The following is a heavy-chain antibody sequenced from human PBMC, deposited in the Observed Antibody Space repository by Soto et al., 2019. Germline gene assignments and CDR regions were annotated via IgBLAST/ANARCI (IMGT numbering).Heavy chain of an antibody. CDR1: GDSISSGGYY. D-gene: IGHD2-15*01. J-gene: IGHJ4*02. CDR2: IYDSENT. Sequence: QVQLQESGPGLVKPSQTLSLTCTVSGDSISSGGYYWSWIRQPPGKGLQWIGYIYDSENTSFNPSLKSRVTISVDTSKNQFPLKLSSVTAADTAVYYCAKDGPGGSLDYWGPGSLVTVSS. CDR3: AKDGPGGSLDY. V-gene: IGHV4-31*03.